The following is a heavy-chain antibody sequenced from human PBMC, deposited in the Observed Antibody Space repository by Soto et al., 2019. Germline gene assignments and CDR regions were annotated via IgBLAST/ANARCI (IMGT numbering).Heavy chain of an antibody. D-gene: IGHD2-2*01. J-gene: IGHJ4*02. CDR3: PRAVHFDY. CDR1: GFTFSSYW. CDR2: INSDGSST. V-gene: IGHV3-74*01. Sequence: EVQLVESGGGLVQPGGSLRLSCAASGFTFSSYWMHWVRQAPGKGLVWVSRINSDGSSTYYAGSVKGRFTISRDNAKSTLYLQMNGLYAEDPALYYCPRAVHFDYWGQGPLVTVSS.